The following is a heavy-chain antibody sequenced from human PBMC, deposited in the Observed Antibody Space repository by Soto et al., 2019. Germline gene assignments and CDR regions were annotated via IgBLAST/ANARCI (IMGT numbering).Heavy chain of an antibody. CDR1: GYTFSHYD. CDR2: ISAYNGNT. Sequence: GASVKVSCKASGYTFSHYDISWVRQAPGQGLEWMGWISAYNGNTNYAQKFQGRVTMTRDTSTSTVYMELSSLRSEDTAVYYCARDGGSYSAAVYYFDYWGQGTLVTVSS. CDR3: ARDGGSYSAAVYYFDY. V-gene: IGHV1-18*01. D-gene: IGHD1-26*01. J-gene: IGHJ4*02.